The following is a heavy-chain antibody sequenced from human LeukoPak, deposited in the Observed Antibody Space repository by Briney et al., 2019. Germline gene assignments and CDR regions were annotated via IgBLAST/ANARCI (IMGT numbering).Heavy chain of an antibody. CDR1: GFTFSRYG. V-gene: IGHV3-30*03. CDR2: ISYDGSNK. Sequence: GRSLRLSCAASGFTFSRYGMHWVRQAPGKGLEWVAVISYDGSNKYYADSVKGRFTISRDNAKNSLYLQMNSLRAEDTAVYYCARAPGYCTGTSCYSYYGMDVWGQGTTVTVSS. D-gene: IGHD2-2*01. CDR3: ARAPGYCTGTSCYSYYGMDV. J-gene: IGHJ6*02.